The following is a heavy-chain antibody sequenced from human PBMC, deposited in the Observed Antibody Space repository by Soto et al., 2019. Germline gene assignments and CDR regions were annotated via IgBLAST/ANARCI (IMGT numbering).Heavy chain of an antibody. CDR2: IVVGSGNT. Sequence: SVKVSCKASGFTFTSSAMQWVRQARGQRLEWIGWIVVGSGNTNYAQKFQERVTITRDMSTSTAYMELSSLRSEDTAVYYCAAEYSGYDSLDAFDIWGQGTMVTVSS. V-gene: IGHV1-58*02. CDR1: GFTFTSSA. J-gene: IGHJ3*02. D-gene: IGHD5-12*01. CDR3: AAEYSGYDSLDAFDI.